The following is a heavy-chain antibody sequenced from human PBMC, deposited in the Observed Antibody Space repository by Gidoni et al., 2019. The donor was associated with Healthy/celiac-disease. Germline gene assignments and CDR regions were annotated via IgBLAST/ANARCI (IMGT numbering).Heavy chain of an antibody. CDR3: ARFAAATTPISRYYYYGMDV. CDR1: GYTFTSYG. Sequence: QVQLVQSGAEVKKPGASVKVSCKASGYTFTSYGISWVRQAPGQGLEWMGWIGAYNGNTNYAQKLQGRVTMTTDTSTSTAYMELRSLRSDDTAVYYCARFAAATTPISRYYYYGMDVWGQGTTVTVSS. CDR2: IGAYNGNT. D-gene: IGHD4-17*01. J-gene: IGHJ6*02. V-gene: IGHV1-18*01.